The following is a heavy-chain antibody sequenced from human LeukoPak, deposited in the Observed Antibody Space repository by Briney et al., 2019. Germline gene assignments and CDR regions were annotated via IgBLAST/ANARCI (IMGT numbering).Heavy chain of an antibody. Sequence: SETLSLTCAVYGGSFSGYYWSWIRQPPGKGLEWIGEINHSGSTNYNPSLKSRVTISVDTSKNQFSLKLSSVTAADTAVYYCARKGGGIAARTSSGFFDYWGQGTLVTVSS. CDR3: ARKGGGIAARTSSGFFDY. CDR2: INHSGST. D-gene: IGHD6-6*01. J-gene: IGHJ4*02. V-gene: IGHV4-34*01. CDR1: GGSFSGYY.